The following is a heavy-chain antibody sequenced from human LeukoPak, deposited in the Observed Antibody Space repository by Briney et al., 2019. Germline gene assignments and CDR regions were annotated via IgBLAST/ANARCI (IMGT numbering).Heavy chain of an antibody. D-gene: IGHD2/OR15-2a*01. V-gene: IGHV4-59*01. Sequence: SETLSLTCAVYGGSFSGYYWSWIRQPPGKGLECIGYIYYNGNTNYSPSLKSRVAISIDTSKNQFSLKLNSVTAADTAVYYCARSGFYGSHPFDYWGQGSLVTVSS. CDR1: GGSFSGYY. CDR3: ARSGFYGSHPFDY. CDR2: IYYNGNT. J-gene: IGHJ4*02.